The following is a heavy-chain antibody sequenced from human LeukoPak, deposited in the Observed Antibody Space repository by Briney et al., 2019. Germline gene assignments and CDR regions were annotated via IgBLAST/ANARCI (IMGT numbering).Heavy chain of an antibody. J-gene: IGHJ4*02. CDR2: ITGSGGST. Sequence: PGGSLRLPCAASGFTFSSYGMNWVCQAPGKGLEWVSAITGSGGSTYYADSVKGRFTISRDNSKNTLYLQMNSLRAEDTAVYYCAKSPYSSGWLHYYWGQGTLVTVSS. CDR1: GFTFSSYG. V-gene: IGHV3-23*01. D-gene: IGHD6-19*01. CDR3: AKSPYSSGWLHYY.